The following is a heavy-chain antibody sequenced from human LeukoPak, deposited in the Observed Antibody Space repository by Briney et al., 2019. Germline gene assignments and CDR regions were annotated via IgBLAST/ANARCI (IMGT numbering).Heavy chain of an antibody. CDR1: GGSISSYY. CDR3: ARHYCSSTSCYEDYMDV. Sequence: SETLPLTCTVSGGSISSYYWSWTRQPPGKGLEWIGYIYYSGSTNYNPSLKSRVTISVDTSKNQFSLKLSSVTAADTAVYYCARHYCSSTSCYEDYMDVWGKGTTVTVSS. V-gene: IGHV4-59*01. CDR2: IYYSGST. J-gene: IGHJ6*03. D-gene: IGHD2-2*01.